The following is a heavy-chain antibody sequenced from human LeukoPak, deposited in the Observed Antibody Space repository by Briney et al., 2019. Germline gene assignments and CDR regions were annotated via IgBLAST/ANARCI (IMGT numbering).Heavy chain of an antibody. CDR2: IGTSGGA. CDR1: GFTFTKYA. V-gene: IGHV3-23*01. J-gene: IGHJ4*02. CDR3: AKETRNTHSLYYFDS. Sequence: GASLRLSCAASGFTFTKYAMSSVRRPPRKGLEWVSAIGTSGGAYYADSVKGRFTISRDESKNTLYLEMNSLRGEDTAVYYCAKETRNTHSLYYFDSWGLGTLVTVSS. D-gene: IGHD1-14*01.